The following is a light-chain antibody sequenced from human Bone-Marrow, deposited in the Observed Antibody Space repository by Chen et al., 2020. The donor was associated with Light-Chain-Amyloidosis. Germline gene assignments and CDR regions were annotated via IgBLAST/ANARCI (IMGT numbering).Light chain of an antibody. CDR1: DLPTKY. CDR3: QSADSSGTYEVI. V-gene: IGLV3-25*03. CDR2: RDT. Sequence: SYELTQPPSVSVSPGQTARITCSGDDLPTKYAYWYQQKPGQAPVLVIHRDTERPSGISERFSGSSSGTTATLNISGVQAEDEAEYHGQSADSSGTYEVIFGGGTKLTVL. J-gene: IGLJ2*01.